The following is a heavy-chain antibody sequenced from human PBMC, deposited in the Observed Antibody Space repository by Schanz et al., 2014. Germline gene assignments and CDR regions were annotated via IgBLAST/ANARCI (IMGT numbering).Heavy chain of an antibody. CDR3: TRDTDYHFDY. D-gene: IGHD4-17*01. J-gene: IGHJ4*02. Sequence: VQLVESGGNLVQPGGSLRLSCVASGFTFSSHSMNWVRQAPGQGLEWVAVIWYDGNNKYYADSVKGRFTISRDNARNTLYLQMNSLRAEDTAVYYCTRDTDYHFDYWGQGTLVTVSS. CDR2: IWYDGNNK. CDR1: GFTFSSHS. V-gene: IGHV3-33*08.